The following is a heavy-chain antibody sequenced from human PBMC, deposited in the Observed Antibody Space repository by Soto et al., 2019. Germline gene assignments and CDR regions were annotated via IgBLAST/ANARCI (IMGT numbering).Heavy chain of an antibody. CDR3: ARHRLRYFDY. V-gene: IGHV4-59*01. D-gene: IGHD3-9*01. Sequence: QVQLQESGPGLVKPSETLSLTCTVSGGSISSYYWSWIRQPPGKGLEWIGYIYYSGSTNYNPSLQSRVTISVDTSKNQFSLKLSSVTAADTAVYYCARHRLRYFDYWGQGTLVTVSS. CDR2: IYYSGST. CDR1: GGSISSYY. J-gene: IGHJ4*02.